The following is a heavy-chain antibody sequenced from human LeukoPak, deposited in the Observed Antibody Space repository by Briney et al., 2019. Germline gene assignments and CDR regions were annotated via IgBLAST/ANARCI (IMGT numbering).Heavy chain of an antibody. D-gene: IGHD6-19*01. CDR2: IIPIFGTT. V-gene: IGHV1-69*05. J-gene: IGHJ3*02. CDR3: ARAMYSSGVVSAFDI. CDR1: GGTLSSHA. Sequence: SVKVSCKASGGTLSSHAISWVRQAPGQGLEWMGGIIPIFGTTNYAQKFQGRVTMTTDTSTSTAYMELRSLRSDDTAVYYCARAMYSSGVVSAFDIWGQGTMVTVSS.